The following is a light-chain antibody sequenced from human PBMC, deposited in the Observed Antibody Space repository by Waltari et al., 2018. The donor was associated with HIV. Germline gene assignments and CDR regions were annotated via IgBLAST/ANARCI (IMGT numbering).Light chain of an antibody. CDR3: QQLHPYPIT. CDR1: QDIKDY. Sequence: DIQLTQSPSFVSASVGDRVTITCRASQDIKDYLTWYQQKPGKAPNLLLYAASTLRSGVPARFSGRGSGTEFTLTISSLQPEDFATYYCQQLHPYPITFGQGTRLEIK. J-gene: IGKJ5*01. CDR2: AAS. V-gene: IGKV1-9*01.